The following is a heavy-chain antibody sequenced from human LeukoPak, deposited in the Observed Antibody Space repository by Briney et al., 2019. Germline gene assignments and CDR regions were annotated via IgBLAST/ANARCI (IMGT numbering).Heavy chain of an antibody. CDR2: IIPIFGTA. Sequence: ASVKVSCTASGGTFSSYAISWVRQAPGQGLEWMGGIIPIFGTANYAQKFQGRVTITADESTSTAYMELSSLRSEDTAVYYCARGLRWQKSDSAFDIWGQGTMVTVSS. J-gene: IGHJ3*02. D-gene: IGHD4-23*01. V-gene: IGHV1-69*13. CDR1: GGTFSSYA. CDR3: ARGLRWQKSDSAFDI.